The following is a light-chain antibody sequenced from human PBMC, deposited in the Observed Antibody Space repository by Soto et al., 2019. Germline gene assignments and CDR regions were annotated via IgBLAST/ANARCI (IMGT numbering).Light chain of an antibody. CDR2: GAS. CDR3: QQYTNSRWT. J-gene: IGKJ1*01. CDR1: QTVASNY. Sequence: ETVLTQSPGTLSLSPGERVTLSCRASQTVASNYFAWYQQRPGQAPRLLMNGASTRAPGVPDRFSGSGSGTDFTRTISRLEPEDFAVYYWQQYTNSRWTFGQGTKVDIK. V-gene: IGKV3-20*01.